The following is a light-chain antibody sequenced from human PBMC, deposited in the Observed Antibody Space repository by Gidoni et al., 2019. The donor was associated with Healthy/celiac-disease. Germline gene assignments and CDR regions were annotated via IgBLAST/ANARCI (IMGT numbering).Light chain of an antibody. Sequence: DIQMTQSPSTLSASVEDRVNITCRASQSISSWLAWYQQKPGKAPKLLIYKASSLESGVPSRFSGSGSGKEFTLTISSLQPDDFATYYCQQYNSYWTFXQXTKVEIK. CDR1: QSISSW. V-gene: IGKV1-5*03. CDR2: KAS. CDR3: QQYNSYWT. J-gene: IGKJ1*01.